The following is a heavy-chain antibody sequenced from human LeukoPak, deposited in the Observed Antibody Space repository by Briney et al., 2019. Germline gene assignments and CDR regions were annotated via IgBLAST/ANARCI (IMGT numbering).Heavy chain of an antibody. J-gene: IGHJ4*02. D-gene: IGHD4-23*01. Sequence: GGSLRLSCAASGFIFSSYAMNWVRQAQGKVLEWVSTISGGDTSTFYADSVKGRFTISRDNSKNTLYLQMNNLRAEDTAVYYCAKNLNGGNTHSDYWGQGTLVTVSS. CDR3: AKNLNGGNTHSDY. CDR2: ISGGDTST. V-gene: IGHV3-23*01. CDR1: GFIFSSYA.